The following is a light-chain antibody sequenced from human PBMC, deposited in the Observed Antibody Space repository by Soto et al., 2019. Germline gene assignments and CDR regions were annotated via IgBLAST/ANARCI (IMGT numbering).Light chain of an antibody. CDR2: EVS. Sequence: QSVLTQAASVSGSPGKSITISCTGTSSDVGNYKYVSWYQQHPGKAPNLMIYEVSNRPSGVSNRFSGSKSGNTASLTIYGLQAEDDTDYYCFSYTSSGTYVFGTG. CDR1: SSDVGNYKY. CDR3: FSYTSSGTYV. J-gene: IGLJ1*01. V-gene: IGLV2-14*01.